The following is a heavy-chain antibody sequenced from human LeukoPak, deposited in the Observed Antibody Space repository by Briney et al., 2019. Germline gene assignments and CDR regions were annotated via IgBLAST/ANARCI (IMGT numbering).Heavy chain of an antibody. CDR1: GFTFSSYA. CDR2: ISGSGGST. J-gene: IGHJ4*02. CDR3: ASSLRYYFDY. V-gene: IGHV3-23*01. Sequence: PGGSLRLSCAASGFTFSSYAMSWVRQAPGKGLEWVSAISGSGGSTYYADSVKGRFTISSDNSKNTLYLQMNSLRAEDTAVYYCASSLRYYFDYWGQGTLVTVSS.